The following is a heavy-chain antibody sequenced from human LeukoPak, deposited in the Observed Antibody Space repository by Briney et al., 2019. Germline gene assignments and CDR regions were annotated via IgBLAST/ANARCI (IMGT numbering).Heavy chain of an antibody. CDR1: GYTFTSYY. CDR2: INPSGGST. J-gene: IGHJ3*01. D-gene: IGHD3-22*01. CDR3: ATGRLYYDRRGYYENDAFDL. V-gene: IGHV1-46*01. Sequence: ASVKVSCKASGYTFTSYYMHWVRQAPGQGLEWMGIINPSGGSTSYAQKFQGRVIMTEDTPTDTAYMELSGLRSEDTAVYYCATGRLYYDRRGYYENDAFDLWGHGTRVTVTS.